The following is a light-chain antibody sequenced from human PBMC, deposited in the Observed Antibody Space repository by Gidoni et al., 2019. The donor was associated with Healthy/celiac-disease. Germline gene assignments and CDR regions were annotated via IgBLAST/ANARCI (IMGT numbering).Light chain of an antibody. Sequence: DIQMTQSPSTLSASVGDRVTITCRPSQSISSWLAWYQQKPGKAPKLLIYKASSLESGVPSRFSGSGSGTEFTLTISSLQPDDFATYYCQQYNSYLYTFXQXTKLXIK. CDR1: QSISSW. CDR3: QQYNSYLYT. CDR2: KAS. V-gene: IGKV1-5*03. J-gene: IGKJ2*01.